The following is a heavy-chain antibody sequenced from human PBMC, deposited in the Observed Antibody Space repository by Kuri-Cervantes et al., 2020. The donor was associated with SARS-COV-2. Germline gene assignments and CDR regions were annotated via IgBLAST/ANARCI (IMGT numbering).Heavy chain of an antibody. V-gene: IGHV4-39*01. CDR2: IYYSGST. J-gene: IGHJ6*03. CDR1: GGSISSSSYY. CDR3: ARSGYYSRGITYYYMDV. Sequence: SETLSLTCTVSGGSISSSSYYWGWFRQPPGKGLEWIGSIYYSGSTYDNPYLKSRVTISVDTSKNQFSLKLSSVTAADTAVYSCARSGYYSRGITYYYMDVWDKGTTVTVSS. D-gene: IGHD3-22*01.